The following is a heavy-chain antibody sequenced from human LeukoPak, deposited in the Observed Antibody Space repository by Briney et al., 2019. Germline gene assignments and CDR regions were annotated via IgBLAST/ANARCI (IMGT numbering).Heavy chain of an antibody. CDR2: IYYNGST. D-gene: IGHD2-15*01. J-gene: IGHJ4*02. CDR3: ARKGGHFDY. CDR1: GGSISYYY. V-gene: IGHV4-59*01. Sequence: PSETLSLTCTVSGGSISYYYWSWIRQSPGKGLEWIGYIYYNGSTNYNPSLKSRATISVDMSKNQFSLKVTSVTAADTAIYYCARKGGHFDYWGQGTLVAVSS.